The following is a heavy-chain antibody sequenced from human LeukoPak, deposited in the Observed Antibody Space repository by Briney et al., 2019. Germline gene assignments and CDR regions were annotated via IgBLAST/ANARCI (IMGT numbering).Heavy chain of an antibody. CDR3: ARVQSRCGGDCPFDY. CDR1: GFTFSRYS. V-gene: IGHV3-21*01. D-gene: IGHD2-21*02. J-gene: IGHJ4*02. CDR2: ISSSSSYI. Sequence: GGSLRLSCAASGFTFSRYSMNWVRQAPGKGLEWGSSISSSSSYIYYADSVKGRFTISRDNAKNSLYLQMNSLRAEDTAVYYCARVQSRCGGDCPFDYWGQGTLVTVSS.